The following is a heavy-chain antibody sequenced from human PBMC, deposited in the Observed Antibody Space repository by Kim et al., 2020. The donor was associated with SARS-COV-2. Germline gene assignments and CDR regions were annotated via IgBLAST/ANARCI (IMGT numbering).Heavy chain of an antibody. CDR3: ARDIAYCGGDCYGGMDV. CDR2: IYSSGST. V-gene: IGHV4-59*13. D-gene: IGHD2-21*01. CDR1: GGSISSYY. Sequence: SETLSLTCTVSGGSISSYYWSWIRQPPGKGLEWIGYIYSSGSTNYNPSLKSRGTISVNTSKNQFSLKLSSVTAADTAVYYCARDIAYCGGDCYGGMDVWGQGTTVTVSS. J-gene: IGHJ6*02.